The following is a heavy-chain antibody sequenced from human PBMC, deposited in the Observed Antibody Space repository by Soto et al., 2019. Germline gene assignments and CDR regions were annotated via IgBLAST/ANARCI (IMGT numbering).Heavy chain of an antibody. V-gene: IGHV4-59*01. J-gene: IGHJ4*02. CDR2: IHYSGTT. CDR1: AGSMRNYF. D-gene: IGHD6-13*01. CDR3: AAGEASSRNLAPYYLDF. Sequence: SETLSLPCTVSAGSMRNYFWTWIRQPPGKGLEWIGYIHYSGTTSFFPSYTPSLRSRVTISEDTSKNQFSLKLLSVTTADTAVYFCAAGEASSRNLAPYYLDFWGQGTLVTVSS.